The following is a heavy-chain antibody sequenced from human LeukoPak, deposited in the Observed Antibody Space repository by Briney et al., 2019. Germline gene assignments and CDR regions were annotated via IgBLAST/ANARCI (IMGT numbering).Heavy chain of an antibody. CDR2: ISGSGDKT. Sequence: GGSLRLSCAASGFTFSSSGMSWVRQAPGKGLEWVSTISGSGDKTYHADSVKGRFTISRDNSKNTLYLQMNSLRAEDTAVYFCAKSEYYDILTAFWGQGTLVTVSS. D-gene: IGHD3-9*01. J-gene: IGHJ4*02. CDR1: GFTFSSSG. V-gene: IGHV3-23*01. CDR3: AKSEYYDILTAF.